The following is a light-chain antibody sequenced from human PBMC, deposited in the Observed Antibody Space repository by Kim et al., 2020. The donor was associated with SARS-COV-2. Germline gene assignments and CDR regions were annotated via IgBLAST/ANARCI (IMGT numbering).Light chain of an antibody. V-gene: IGLV2-14*03. CDR2: DVN. J-gene: IGLJ3*02. CDR1: SSDIGTFNY. CDR3: SSYTGSTTLGV. Sequence: QSVTISCTGTSSDIGTFNYVSWYQQHPDKAPKLIIYDVNERPSGVSSRFSGSKSGITASLTISGLQAEDEADYYCSSYTGSTTLGVFGGGTQLTVL.